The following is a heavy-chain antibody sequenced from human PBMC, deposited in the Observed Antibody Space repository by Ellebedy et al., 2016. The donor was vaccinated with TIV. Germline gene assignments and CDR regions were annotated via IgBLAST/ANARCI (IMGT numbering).Heavy chain of an antibody. CDR3: ARGGNHFFAH. CDR2: INRNSGSI. Sequence: GGSLRLSCAASGFTFEDYAMHWVRQAPGKGLEWVSGINRNSGSIAYADSVKGRFTISRDNAENSLYLQMNSLRAEDTALYYCARGGNHFFAHWGQGNLVTVSS. J-gene: IGHJ4*02. CDR1: GFTFEDYA. D-gene: IGHD4-23*01. V-gene: IGHV3-9*01.